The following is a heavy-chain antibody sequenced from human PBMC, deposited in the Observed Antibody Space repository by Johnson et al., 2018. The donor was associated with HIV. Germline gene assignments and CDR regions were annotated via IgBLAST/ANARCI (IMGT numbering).Heavy chain of an antibody. CDR3: ARGRERGMFDI. J-gene: IGHJ3*02. CDR1: GFTFSSYD. V-gene: IGHV3-30*03. D-gene: IGHD5-24*01. Sequence: QVQLVESGGGVVQPGRSLRVSCGASGFTFSSYDMHWVRQAPGKGLEWVAVISYDGSNKYYADSVKGRFIISRDNAKNSLHLQLNRLRAEDTAVYYCARGRERGMFDIWGQGTMVTVSS. CDR2: ISYDGSNK.